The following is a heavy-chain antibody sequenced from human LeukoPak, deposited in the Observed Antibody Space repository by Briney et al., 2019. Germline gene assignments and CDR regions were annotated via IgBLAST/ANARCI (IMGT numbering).Heavy chain of an antibody. CDR1: GFTISGYS. V-gene: IGHV3-21*01. J-gene: IGHJ4*02. CDR2: ITGAGNFI. Sequence: GGSLRLSCAASGFTISGYSMNWVRQAPGKGLEWVSSITGAGNFINYADSVRGRFSISRDNPMKSLYLQMNNLRADDSAVYYCARGGLITVGSVIANPFDYWGQGILVTVSS. CDR3: ARGGLITVGSVIANPFDY. D-gene: IGHD3-16*02.